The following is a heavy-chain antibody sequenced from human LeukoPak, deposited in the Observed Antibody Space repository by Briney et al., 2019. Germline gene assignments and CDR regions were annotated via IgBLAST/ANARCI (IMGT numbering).Heavy chain of an antibody. D-gene: IGHD4-23*01. V-gene: IGHV1-46*01. CDR3: AREASTVVTGDYYYYGMDA. Sequence: GASVKVFCKASGYTFTSYYMHWVRQPPAQGLEGMGIINHNGGSTSYAQKLQGRVTMTRDTSTNTVYMELSSLRSEDTAVYYCAREASTVVTGDYYYYGMDAWGQGTTVTVS. CDR2: INHNGGST. J-gene: IGHJ6*02. CDR1: GYTFTSYY.